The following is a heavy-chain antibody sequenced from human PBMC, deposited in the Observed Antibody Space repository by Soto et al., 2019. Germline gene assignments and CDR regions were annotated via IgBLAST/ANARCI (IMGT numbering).Heavy chain of an antibody. V-gene: IGHV1-3*01. CDR3: ARGRVVRGVLPYYYGMDV. J-gene: IGHJ6*02. Sequence: QVQLVQSGAEVKKPGTSVKVSCKASGYTITSYAMHWVRQAPGQRLEWMGWINAGNGNTKYSQKFQGRVTITRDTSASTAYMELSSLRSEDTAVYYCARGRVVRGVLPYYYGMDVWGQGTTVTVSS. D-gene: IGHD3-10*01. CDR2: INAGNGNT. CDR1: GYTITSYA.